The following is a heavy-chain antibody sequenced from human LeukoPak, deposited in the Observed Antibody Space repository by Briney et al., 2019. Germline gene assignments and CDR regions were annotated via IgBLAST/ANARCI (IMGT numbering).Heavy chain of an antibody. J-gene: IGHJ3*02. CDR3: ARVREVWWNPHDAFDI. Sequence: ASVKVSCKASAYTFTSYDINWVRQATGQGLEWMGWMNPSSGNTGYAQKFQGRVTMTRNTSISTAYMELSSLTSEDTAVYYCARVREVWWNPHDAFDIWGQGTRVTVSS. D-gene: IGHD2-21*01. V-gene: IGHV1-8*01. CDR2: MNPSSGNT. CDR1: AYTFTSYD.